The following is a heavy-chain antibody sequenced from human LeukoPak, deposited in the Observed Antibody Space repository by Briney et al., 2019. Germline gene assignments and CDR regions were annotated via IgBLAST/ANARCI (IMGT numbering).Heavy chain of an antibody. V-gene: IGHV3-23*01. CDR3: AKGPTMTTVTTVFDY. CDR2: LSGSGGST. CDR1: GFTFSSYA. D-gene: IGHD4-17*01. Sequence: PGGSLRLSCAASGFTFSSYAMSWVRQAPGKGLEWVSDLSGSGGSTYYADSVKGRFTISTDNSKNTLYLQMNSLRAEDTAVYYCAKGPTMTTVTTVFDYWGQGTLVTVSS. J-gene: IGHJ4*02.